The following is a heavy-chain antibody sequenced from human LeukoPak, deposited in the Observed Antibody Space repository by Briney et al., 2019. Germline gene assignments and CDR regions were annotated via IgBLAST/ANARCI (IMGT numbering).Heavy chain of an antibody. J-gene: IGHJ3*02. CDR3: ARDALIDYSRPFDI. D-gene: IGHD3-16*01. Sequence: GGSLRLSCAASGFTFSSYWMSWVRQAPGKGLEWVANIKQDGSEKYYVDSVKGRFTISRDNSKNTLYLQMNSLRAEDTAVYYCARDALIDYSRPFDIWGQGTMVTASS. CDR1: GFTFSSYW. CDR2: IKQDGSEK. V-gene: IGHV3-7*03.